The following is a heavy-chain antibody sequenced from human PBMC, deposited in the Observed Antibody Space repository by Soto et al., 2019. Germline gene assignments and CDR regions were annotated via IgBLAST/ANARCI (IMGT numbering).Heavy chain of an antibody. CDR3: AKPFQYYYDSSGYYQDYFDY. CDR2: ISGSGDST. V-gene: IGHV3-23*01. J-gene: IGHJ4*02. D-gene: IGHD3-22*01. CDR1: GFTFSSYA. Sequence: GGSLRLSCAASGFTFSSYAMSWVRQAPGKGLEWVSAISGSGDSTYYADSVKGRFTISRDNSKNTLYLQMNSLRAEDTAVYYCAKPFQYYYDSSGYYQDYFDYWGQGTLVTVSS.